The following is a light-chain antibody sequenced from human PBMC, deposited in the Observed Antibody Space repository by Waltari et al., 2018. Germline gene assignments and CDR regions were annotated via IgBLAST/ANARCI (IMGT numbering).Light chain of an antibody. J-gene: IGLJ2*01. CDR3: SSYTSSSTPLGV. CDR1: SSDVGGYNY. Sequence: QSALTQPASVSGSPGQSITISCTGTSSDVGGYNYVSWYQQHPGKAPKLMIYDVSNRPSGVSNRFSGSKSGNTASLIISGLQAEDEADYYCSSYTSSSTPLGVFGGGTKLTVL. V-gene: IGLV2-14*01. CDR2: DVS.